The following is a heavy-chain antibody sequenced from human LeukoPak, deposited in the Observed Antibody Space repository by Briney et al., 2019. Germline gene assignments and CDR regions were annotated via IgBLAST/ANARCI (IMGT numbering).Heavy chain of an antibody. Sequence: SETLSLTCTVSGGSISSYYWSWIRQPAGKGLEWIGRIYTSGSTNYNPSLKSRVTISVDTSKNQFSLKLSSVTAADTAVYYCARHLNYDFWSGYPNHDAFDIWGQGTMVTVSS. J-gene: IGHJ3*02. CDR2: IYTSGST. V-gene: IGHV4-4*07. CDR3: ARHLNYDFWSGYPNHDAFDI. D-gene: IGHD3-3*01. CDR1: GGSISSYY.